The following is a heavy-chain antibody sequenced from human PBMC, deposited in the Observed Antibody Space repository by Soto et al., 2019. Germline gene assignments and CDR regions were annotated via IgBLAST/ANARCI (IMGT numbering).Heavy chain of an antibody. D-gene: IGHD6-19*01. Sequence: QAQLVQSGTEVEKPGASVKVPCKASGYTFTSYAISWVRQAPGQGLEWMGWISANNGNTNYAQKLQGRVTMTADTSTSTAYMELGSLRSDDTAVYYCARGWGGIVVAGTRLDYWGQGTLVTVSS. CDR1: GYTFTSYA. CDR2: ISANNGNT. V-gene: IGHV1-18*01. CDR3: ARGWGGIVVAGTRLDY. J-gene: IGHJ4*02.